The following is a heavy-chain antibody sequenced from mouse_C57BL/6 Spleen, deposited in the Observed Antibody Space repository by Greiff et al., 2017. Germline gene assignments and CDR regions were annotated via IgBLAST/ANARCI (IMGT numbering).Heavy chain of an antibody. D-gene: IGHD1-1*01. CDR3: ARSPCIITTVVEGFDY. CDR1: GYTFTSYW. V-gene: IGHV1-64*01. J-gene: IGHJ2*01. CDR2: IHPNSGST. Sequence: QVQLQQPGAELVKPGASVKLSCKASGYTFTSYWMHWVKQRPGQGLEWIGMIHPNSGSTNSNEKFKSKATLTVDKSSSTAYMQLSSLTSEDSAVYDCARSPCIITTVVEGFDYWGQGTTLTVSS.